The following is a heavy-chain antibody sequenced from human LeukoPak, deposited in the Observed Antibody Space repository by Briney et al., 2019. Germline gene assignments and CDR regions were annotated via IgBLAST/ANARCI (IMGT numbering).Heavy chain of an antibody. Sequence: GGSLRLSCVASGFMFSESWMNWVRQAPGKGLEWVANIKHDRDEKHYADSVKGRFTISRDNAKNSLYLQMNSLRAEDTAVYYCARDYGEADYWGQGTLVTVSS. J-gene: IGHJ4*02. D-gene: IGHD7-27*01. CDR1: GFMFSESW. CDR2: IKHDRDEK. CDR3: ARDYGEADY. V-gene: IGHV3-7*01.